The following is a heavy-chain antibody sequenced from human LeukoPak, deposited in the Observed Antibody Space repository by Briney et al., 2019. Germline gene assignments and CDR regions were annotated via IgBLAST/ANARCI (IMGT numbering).Heavy chain of an antibody. J-gene: IGHJ2*01. V-gene: IGHV4-4*02. D-gene: IGHD3-22*01. CDR3: ARAYITMIVVVIWYFDL. CDR1: GGSISSSNW. Sequence: SETLSLTCAVSGGSISSSNWWSWVRQPPGKGLEWIGEIYDSGSTNYNPSLKSRVTISVDKSKNQFSLKLSSVTAADTAVYYCARAYITMIVVVIWYFDLWGRGTLVTVSS. CDR2: IYDSGST.